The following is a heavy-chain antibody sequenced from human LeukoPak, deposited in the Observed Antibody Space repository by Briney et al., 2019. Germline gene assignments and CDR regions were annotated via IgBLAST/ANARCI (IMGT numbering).Heavy chain of an antibody. CDR2: INPNSGNT. CDR1: GYTFTGYY. J-gene: IGHJ4*02. V-gene: IGHV1-18*04. CDR3: ARTARPIVVVPAAIGAFDY. Sequence: GASVKVSCKASGYTFTGYYMHWVRQAPGQGLEWMGWINPNSGNTNYAQKLQGRVTMTTDTSTSTAYMELRSLRSDDTAVYYCARTARPIVVVPAAIGAFDYWGQGTLVTVSS. D-gene: IGHD2-2*02.